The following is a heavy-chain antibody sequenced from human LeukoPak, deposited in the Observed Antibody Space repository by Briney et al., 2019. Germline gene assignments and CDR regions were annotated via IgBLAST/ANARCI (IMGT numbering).Heavy chain of an antibody. CDR1: GFTFSSYG. CDR3: AKVHSGYDYHPADY. CDR2: ISYDGSNK. Sequence: GGSLRLSCAASGFTFSSYGMHWVRQAPGKGLEWVAVISYDGSNKYYADSVKGRFTISRDNSKNTLYLQMNSLRAEDTAVYYCAKVHSGYDYHPADYRGQGTLVTVSS. D-gene: IGHD5-12*01. J-gene: IGHJ4*02. V-gene: IGHV3-30*18.